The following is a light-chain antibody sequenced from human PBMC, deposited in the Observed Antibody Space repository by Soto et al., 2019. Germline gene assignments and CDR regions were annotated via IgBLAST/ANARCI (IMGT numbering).Light chain of an antibody. CDR1: QSVSSNF. Sequence: EIVMTQSPATLSVFPGERATLSCRASQSVSSNFLAWYQQKRGQAPRLLIHGASNRATGIPDRFSGSGSGTDFTLTITRLEPEDFAVYYCQQYGGSPRTFGQGTKVDIK. CDR3: QQYGGSPRT. J-gene: IGKJ1*01. V-gene: IGKV3-20*01. CDR2: GAS.